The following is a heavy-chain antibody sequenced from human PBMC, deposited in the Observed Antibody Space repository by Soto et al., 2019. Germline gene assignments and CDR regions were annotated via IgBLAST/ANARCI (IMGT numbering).Heavy chain of an antibody. CDR2: TYYRSKWYN. J-gene: IGHJ6*02. D-gene: IGHD3-22*01. CDR3: ARVSYYYDSSGYYPNYYYYGMDV. CDR1: GDSVSSNSAA. Sequence: SHTLSLTCAISGDSVSSNSAAWNWIRQSPSRGLEWLGRTYYRSKWYNDYAVSVKSRITINPDTSKNQFSLQLNSVTPEDTAVYYCARVSYYYDSSGYYPNYYYYGMDVWGQGTTVTVSS. V-gene: IGHV6-1*01.